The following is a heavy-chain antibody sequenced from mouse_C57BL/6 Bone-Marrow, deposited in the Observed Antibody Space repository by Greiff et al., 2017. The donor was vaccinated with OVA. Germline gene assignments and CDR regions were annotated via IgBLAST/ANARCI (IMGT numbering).Heavy chain of an antibody. CDR2: INPNNGGT. CDR3: ARRDYYYGSSYEYFDY. D-gene: IGHD1-1*01. J-gene: IGHJ2*01. V-gene: IGHV1-18*01. CDR1: GYTFTDYN. Sequence: EVQLQQSRPELVKPGASVKIPCKASGYTFTDYNMDWVKQSHGKSLEWIGDINPNNGGTIYNQKFKGKATLTVDKSSSTAYMELRSLTSEDTAVYYCARRDYYYGSSYEYFDYWGQGTTLTVSS.